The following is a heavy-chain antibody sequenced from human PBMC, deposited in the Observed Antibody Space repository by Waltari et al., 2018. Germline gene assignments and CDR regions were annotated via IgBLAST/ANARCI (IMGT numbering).Heavy chain of an antibody. Sequence: EVQLVQSGAEVKKPGESLKISCKGSGYSFTNYWIGWVRQMPGKGLEWMGIIDPGDSDTRYGPSFQGQVTISADKSISTAYLQWSSLKASDTAMYYCARLVGGYGSGSYYNTAADYYGMDVWGQGTTVTVSS. CDR3: ARLVGGYGSGSYYNTAADYYGMDV. D-gene: IGHD3-10*01. V-gene: IGHV5-51*01. CDR2: IDPGDSDT. J-gene: IGHJ6*02. CDR1: GYSFTNYW.